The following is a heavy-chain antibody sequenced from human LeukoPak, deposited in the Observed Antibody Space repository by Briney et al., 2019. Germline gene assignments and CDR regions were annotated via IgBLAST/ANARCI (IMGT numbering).Heavy chain of an antibody. CDR3: ARGGRYSSSRAAFDI. V-gene: IGHV3-7*01. J-gene: IGHJ3*02. CDR2: IKQDGSEK. D-gene: IGHD6-13*01. Sequence: GGSLRLSCAASGFTFGSYWMSWVRQAPGKGLEWVANIKQDGSEKYYVDSVKGRFTISRDNAKNSLYLQMNSLRAEDTAVYYCARGGRYSSSRAAFDIWGQGTMVTVSS. CDR1: GFTFGSYW.